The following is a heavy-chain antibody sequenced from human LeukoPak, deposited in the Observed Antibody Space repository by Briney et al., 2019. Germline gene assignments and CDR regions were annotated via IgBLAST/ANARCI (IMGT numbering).Heavy chain of an antibody. J-gene: IGHJ6*03. D-gene: IGHD6-13*01. V-gene: IGHV3-30*02. CDR2: IRYDGSNK. CDR1: GFTFSSYG. Sequence: GGSLRLPCAASGFTFSSYGMHWVRQAPGKGLEWVAFIRYDGSNKYYADSVKGRFTISRDNSKNTLYLQMNSLRAEDTAVYYCAKLWGSSWYYYYYMDVWGKGTTVTVSS. CDR3: AKLWGSSWYYYYYMDV.